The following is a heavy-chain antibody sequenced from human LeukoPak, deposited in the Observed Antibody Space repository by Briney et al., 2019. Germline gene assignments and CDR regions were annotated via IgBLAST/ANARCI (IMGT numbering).Heavy chain of an antibody. D-gene: IGHD3-22*01. CDR1: GGSISSYY. J-gene: IGHJ4*02. Sequence: SETLSLTCTVSGGSISSYYWSWIRQPPGKGLEWIGYIYYSGSTNYNPSLKSRVTISVDTSKNQFSLKLSSVTAADTAVYYCARGGMIGTYFDYWGQGTLVTVSS. CDR2: IYYSGST. V-gene: IGHV4-59*01. CDR3: ARGGMIGTYFDY.